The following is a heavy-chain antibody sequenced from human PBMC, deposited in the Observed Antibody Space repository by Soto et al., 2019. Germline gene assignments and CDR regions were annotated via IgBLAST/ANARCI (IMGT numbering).Heavy chain of an antibody. J-gene: IGHJ3*02. CDR1: GDTFSTYT. Sequence: ASVKVSCKASGDTFSTYTITWMRQAPGQGLEWMGGIIPSSANTNYAEKLQGRVTMTTDTSTSTAYMELRSLRSEDTAVYYCARGHEMGGNSNAYDIWDQGTMVTVS. D-gene: IGHD2-21*02. V-gene: IGHV1-18*01. CDR2: IIPSSANT. CDR3: ARGHEMGGNSNAYDI.